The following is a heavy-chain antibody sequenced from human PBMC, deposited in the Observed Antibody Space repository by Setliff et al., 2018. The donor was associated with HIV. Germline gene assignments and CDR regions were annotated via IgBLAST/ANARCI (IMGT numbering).Heavy chain of an antibody. CDR1: GHNFANYW. CDR2: IYCGDSRT. J-gene: IGHJ4*02. D-gene: IGHD3-10*01. V-gene: IGHV5-51*01. CDR3: GRYASGSYYFDY. Sequence: PGESLKISCKGSGHNFANYWIGWVRQMPGKGLEWMGLIYCGDSRTRYSPSFQGQVTISADKSITTAYLQWSSLKASDTAIYYCGRYASGSYYFDYWGQGTLVTVSS.